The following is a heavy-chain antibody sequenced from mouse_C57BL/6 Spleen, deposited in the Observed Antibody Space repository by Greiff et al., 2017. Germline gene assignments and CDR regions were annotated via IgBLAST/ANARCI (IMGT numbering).Heavy chain of an antibody. CDR3: ARGGYYYGSSQYYFDY. Sequence: VQLQQPGAELVMPGASVKLSCKASGYTFTSYWMHWVKQRPGQGLEWIGEIDPSDSYTNYNQKFKGKSTLTVDKSSSTAYMQLSSLTSEDSAVYYCARGGYYYGSSQYYFDYWGQGTTLTVSS. D-gene: IGHD1-1*01. V-gene: IGHV1-69*01. J-gene: IGHJ2*01. CDR2: IDPSDSYT. CDR1: GYTFTSYW.